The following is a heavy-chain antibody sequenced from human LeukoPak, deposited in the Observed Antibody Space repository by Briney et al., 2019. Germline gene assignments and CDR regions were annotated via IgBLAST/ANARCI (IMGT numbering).Heavy chain of an antibody. CDR1: GFTFSNAW. J-gene: IGHJ4*02. D-gene: IGHD2-21*01. CDR2: VHRSGST. Sequence: GSLRLSCAASGFTFSNAWMSWVHQSPGKGLEWIGEVHRSGSTNYKPSLKRRVTISIDRSKDQISLDLTSVTAADTAVYYCARELLNAPTPGAYWGQGILVTVSS. CDR3: ARELLNAPTPGAY. V-gene: IGHV4-4*02.